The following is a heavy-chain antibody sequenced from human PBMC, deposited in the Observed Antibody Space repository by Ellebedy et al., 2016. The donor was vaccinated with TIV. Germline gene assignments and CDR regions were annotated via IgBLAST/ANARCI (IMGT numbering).Heavy chain of an antibody. D-gene: IGHD3-3*01. J-gene: IGHJ6*03. V-gene: IGHV4-4*07. CDR3: ARSCWSNKFLPDYYMDV. CDR1: GDSINNYY. CDR2: MYSDGSP. Sequence: SETLSLXXTVSGDSINNYYWSWVRQPAGKGLEWIGRMYSDGSPNYNPSLKSRVTMSVDTSENQFSLRLSSVTAADTAVYYCARSCWSNKFLPDYYMDVWGKGTTVTVSS.